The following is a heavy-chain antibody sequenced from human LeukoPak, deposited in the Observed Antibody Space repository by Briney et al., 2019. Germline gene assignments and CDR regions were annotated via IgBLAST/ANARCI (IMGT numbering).Heavy chain of an antibody. D-gene: IGHD2-21*01. CDR1: GGSISSYY. J-gene: IGHJ3*02. V-gene: IGHV4-4*07. CDR3: ARRFKAYCGGDCFNAFDI. CDR2: IYTSGST. Sequence: PSETLSLTCTVSGGSISSYYRSWIRQPAGKGLEWIGRIYTSGSTNYNPSLKSRVTISVDTSKNQFSLKLSSVTAADTAVYYCARRFKAYCGGDCFNAFDIWGQGTMVTVSS.